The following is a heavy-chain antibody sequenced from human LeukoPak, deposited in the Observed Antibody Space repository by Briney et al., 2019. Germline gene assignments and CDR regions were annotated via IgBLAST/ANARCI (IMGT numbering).Heavy chain of an antibody. CDR2: INSDGRST. CDR3: ARVTICGVVATFDY. V-gene: IGHV3-74*01. J-gene: IGHJ4*02. CDR1: GFTFSSYC. D-gene: IGHD3-3*01. Sequence: PGGSLTLPCTVSGFTFSSYCMHWVRQSPGKGLVWVSRINSDGRSTRYADGRKSRFTISRDSAKNTLYLRMNSLRAEDTAVYYCARVTICGVVATFDYWGQGTLVTVSS.